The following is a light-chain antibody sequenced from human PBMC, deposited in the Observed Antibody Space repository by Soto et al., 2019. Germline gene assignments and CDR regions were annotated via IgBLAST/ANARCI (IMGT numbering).Light chain of an antibody. CDR3: CSYAAGSTPYV. V-gene: IGLV2-23*01. J-gene: IGLJ1*01. Sequence: QSALTQPASVSGSPGQSITISCTGTSSDVGTYNLVSWYQQYPGKAPKLMLYEGSKRPSGLSNRFSGSNSGNTASLRISGLQAEDEADYYCCSYAAGSTPYVFGTGTKLTVL. CDR2: EGS. CDR1: SSDVGTYNL.